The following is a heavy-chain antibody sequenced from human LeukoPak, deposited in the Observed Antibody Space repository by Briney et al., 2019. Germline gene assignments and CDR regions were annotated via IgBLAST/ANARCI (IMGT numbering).Heavy chain of an antibody. CDR2: ISYDGSNK. Sequence: PGGSLRLSCAASGVTFSSDGMRWVRQAPGKGLEWVAVISYDGSNKYYADSVKVRFTISRDNSKNTLYLQMNSLRAEDTAVYYCAKDGSSYCGGDCYSGYYFDYWGQGTLVTVSS. V-gene: IGHV3-30*18. D-gene: IGHD2-21*02. CDR3: AKDGSSYCGGDCYSGYYFDY. CDR1: GVTFSSDG. J-gene: IGHJ4*02.